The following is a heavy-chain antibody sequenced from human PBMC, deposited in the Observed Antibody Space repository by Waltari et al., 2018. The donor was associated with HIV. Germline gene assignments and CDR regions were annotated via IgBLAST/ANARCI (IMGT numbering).Heavy chain of an antibody. CDR2: INPFSGGT. CDR1: GYNFNSFY. CDR3: AKTYYGPTSYYNVGAFDV. V-gene: IGHV1-2*02. Sequence: LQLVQSGAQVKEPGDSVKVSCRASGYNFNSFYLHWVRQAPGQGLQWVVVINPFSGGTNYAQKFRGRVTLTMDTAIYTSFMELTGLGSDDTAVYYCAKTYYGPTSYYNVGAFDVWGQGTMVSVSS. D-gene: IGHD3-10*01. J-gene: IGHJ3*01.